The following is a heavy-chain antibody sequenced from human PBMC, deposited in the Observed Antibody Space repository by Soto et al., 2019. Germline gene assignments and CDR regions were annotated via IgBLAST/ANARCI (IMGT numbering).Heavy chain of an antibody. D-gene: IGHD3-22*01. V-gene: IGHV6-1*01. CDR2: TYYRSKWYN. J-gene: IGHJ6*04. CDR3: ARDLGGRITMLVGSFGMYV. Sequence: SQTLSLTCAISVDSVSSNSAAWNWIRQSPSRGLEWLGRTYYRSKWYNDYAVSVKSRITINPDTSKNQFSLQLNSVTPEDTSVYYGARDLGGRITMLVGSFGMYVWGKGPRV. CDR1: VDSVSSNSAA.